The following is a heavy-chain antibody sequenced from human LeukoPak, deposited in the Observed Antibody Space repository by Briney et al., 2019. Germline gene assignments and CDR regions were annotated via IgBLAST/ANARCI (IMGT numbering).Heavy chain of an antibody. J-gene: IGHJ5*02. CDR1: GGSFSGYY. V-gene: IGHV4-34*01. D-gene: IGHD3-10*01. CDR3: ARGGGFGELYS. Sequence: KPSETLSLTCAVYGGSFSGYYWSWIRQPPGKGLEWIGEINHSGSTNYNPSLKSRVIISVDTSKNQFSLKLSSVTAADTAVYYCARGGGFGELYSWGQGTLVTVSS. CDR2: INHSGST.